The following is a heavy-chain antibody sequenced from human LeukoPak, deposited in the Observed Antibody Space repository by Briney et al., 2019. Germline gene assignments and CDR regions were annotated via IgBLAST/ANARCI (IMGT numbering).Heavy chain of an antibody. D-gene: IGHD4-11*01. CDR2: IYTSGST. J-gene: IGHJ5*02. V-gene: IGHV4-61*02. CDR3: VRSSNCVGYNWFDP. Sequence: SQTLSLTCTVSGGSISSGSYYWSWIRQPAGKGLEWIGRIYTSGSTNYNPSLKSRVTISVDTSKNQFSLKLSSVTAADTAVYYCVRSSNCVGYNWFDPWGQGTLVTVSS. CDR1: GGSISSGSYY.